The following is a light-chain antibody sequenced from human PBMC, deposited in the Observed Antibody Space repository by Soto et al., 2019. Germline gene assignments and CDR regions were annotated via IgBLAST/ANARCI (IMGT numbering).Light chain of an antibody. CDR1: SSDVGGYNY. CDR3: SSYAGSNKYV. Sequence: QSALTQPPSASGSPGQSVTISCTGTSSDVGGYNYVSWYQQHPGKAPKLIIYEVSKRPSGVPDRFSGYKSGNTASLIVSGLQAEDEADYYCSSYAGSNKYVLGTGTKVTVL. CDR2: EVS. V-gene: IGLV2-8*01. J-gene: IGLJ1*01.